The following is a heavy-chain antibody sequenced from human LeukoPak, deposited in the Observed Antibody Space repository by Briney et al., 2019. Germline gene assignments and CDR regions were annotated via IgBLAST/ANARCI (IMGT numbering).Heavy chain of an antibody. CDR1: GFTFCSYA. CDR3: ARDKRYSGYDLGDY. J-gene: IGHJ4*02. Sequence: GGSLRLSCAASGFTFCSYAMHWVRQAPGKGLEWVAVISYDGSNKYYADSVKGRFTISRDNSKNTLYLQMNSLRAEDTAVYYCARDKRYSGYDLGDYWGQGTLVTVSS. D-gene: IGHD5-12*01. V-gene: IGHV3-30-3*01. CDR2: ISYDGSNK.